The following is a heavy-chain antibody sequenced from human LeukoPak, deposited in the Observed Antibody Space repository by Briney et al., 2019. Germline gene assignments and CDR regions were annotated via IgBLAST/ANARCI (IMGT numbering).Heavy chain of an antibody. CDR3: ARSLRGQLVFLFDP. Sequence: GESLQISCQGSGYSFTEYWIGWVRQMPGKGLEWMGIIYPGDSDTRYSPSFQGQVTISADKSISTAYLQWSSLKASDTAMYYCARSLRGQLVFLFDPWGQGTLVTVSS. CDR1: GYSFTEYW. J-gene: IGHJ5*02. CDR2: IYPGDSDT. D-gene: IGHD6-6*01. V-gene: IGHV5-51*01.